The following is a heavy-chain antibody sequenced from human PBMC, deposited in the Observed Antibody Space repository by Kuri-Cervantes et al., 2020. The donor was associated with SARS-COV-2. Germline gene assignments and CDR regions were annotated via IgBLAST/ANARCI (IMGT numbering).Heavy chain of an antibody. Sequence: AESLRLSCAVYGGSFSGYYWSWIRQPPGKGLEWIGEINHSGSTNYNPSLKSRVTISVDTSKNQFSLKLRSVTAADTAVYYCARAPGEYSDGFYYFYYMDVWGKGTTVTVSS. CDR1: GGSFSGYY. CDR3: ARAPGEYSDGFYYFYYMDV. CDR2: INHSGST. V-gene: IGHV4-34*01. D-gene: IGHD5-18*01. J-gene: IGHJ6*03.